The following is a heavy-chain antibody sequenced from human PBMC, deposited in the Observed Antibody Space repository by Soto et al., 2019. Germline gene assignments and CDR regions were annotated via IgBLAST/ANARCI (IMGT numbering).Heavy chain of an antibody. D-gene: IGHD3-22*01. J-gene: IGHJ4*02. V-gene: IGHV1-18*04. Sequence: ASLKGYWKASGYTFTRYGISWVRQAPGQGLEWMGWISAYNGNTNYAQKLQGRVTMTTDTSTSTAYMELRSLRSDDTAVYYCARDPYYYDRSGYYYVPLDYCGQGPLVSVSS. CDR2: ISAYNGNT. CDR1: GYTFTRYG. CDR3: ARDPYYYDRSGYYYVPLDY.